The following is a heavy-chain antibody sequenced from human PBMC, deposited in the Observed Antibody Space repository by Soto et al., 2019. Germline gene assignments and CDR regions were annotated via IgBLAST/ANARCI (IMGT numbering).Heavy chain of an antibody. CDR3: TTASSGWYPIDY. CDR1: GFAFSNAW. J-gene: IGHJ4*02. CDR2: IKSKTDGGTT. D-gene: IGHD6-19*01. Sequence: PGGSLRLSCAASGFAFSNAWMNWVRQAPGKGLEWVGRIKSKTDGGTTDYAAPVKGRFTISRDDSKNTLYLQMNSLKTEDTAVYYCTTASSGWYPIDYWGQGTLVTVSS. V-gene: IGHV3-15*07.